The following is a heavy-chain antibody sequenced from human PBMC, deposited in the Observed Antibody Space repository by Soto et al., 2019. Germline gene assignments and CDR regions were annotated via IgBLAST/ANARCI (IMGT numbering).Heavy chain of an antibody. D-gene: IGHD2-2*01. Sequence: PGGSLRLSCAASVFSFNMIWMHWVRQAPGRGLEWVANIKQDGSEKHYVDSVKGRFTISRDNAQNSLYLQMNDLRAEDTAVYYCASVVSAVLNAFNLWGQGTMVTVSS. V-gene: IGHV3-7*01. CDR2: IKQDGSEK. CDR3: ASVVSAVLNAFNL. CDR1: VFSFNMIW. J-gene: IGHJ3*01.